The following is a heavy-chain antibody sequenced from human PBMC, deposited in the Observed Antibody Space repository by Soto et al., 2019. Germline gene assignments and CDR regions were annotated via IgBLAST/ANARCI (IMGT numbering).Heavy chain of an antibody. D-gene: IGHD5-12*01. Sequence: ESGGGVVQPGRSLRLSCAASGFTFSSYGMHWVRQAPGKGLEWVAVISYDGSNKYYADSVKGRFTISRDNSKNTLYLQMNSLRAEDTAVYYCAKERYSGYAQGYFDLWGRGTLVTVSS. CDR3: AKERYSGYAQGYFDL. CDR1: GFTFSSYG. J-gene: IGHJ2*01. CDR2: ISYDGSNK. V-gene: IGHV3-30*18.